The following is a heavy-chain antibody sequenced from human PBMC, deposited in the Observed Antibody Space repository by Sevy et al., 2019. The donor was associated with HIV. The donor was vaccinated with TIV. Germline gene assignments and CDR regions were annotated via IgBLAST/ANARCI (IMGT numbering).Heavy chain of an antibody. V-gene: IGHV1-8*01. CDR2: MNPNSGNT. D-gene: IGHD2-2*02. CDR3: ARIIEGRYCSSSSCYKWGAFDL. Sequence: ASVKVSCEASGYTFNSDDINWVRQATGQGLEWMGWMNPNSGNTGYAQNFQGRVTMTRNTSISTAYMGLSSLRSDDTAVYYCARIIEGRYCSSSSCYKWGAFDLWGQGTMVTVSS. J-gene: IGHJ3*01. CDR1: GYTFNSDD.